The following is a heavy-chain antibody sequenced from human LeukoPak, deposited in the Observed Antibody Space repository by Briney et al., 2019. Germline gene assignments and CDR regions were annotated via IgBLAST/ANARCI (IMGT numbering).Heavy chain of an antibody. CDR2: IYPGDADT. CDR1: GYSFNSYW. D-gene: IGHD2-15*01. Sequence: PGESLNISCQGSGYSFNSYWIGWVPQIPGKGLEWLGIIYPGDADTRYSPSFEGQVTISADKSVSTAYLQWSSLKASDTAMEYCARRVVPLPNLGYCSGGSCNPGNWLDAWGQGTLVTVSS. J-gene: IGHJ5*02. V-gene: IGHV5-51*01. CDR3: ARRVVPLPNLGYCSGGSCNPGNWLDA.